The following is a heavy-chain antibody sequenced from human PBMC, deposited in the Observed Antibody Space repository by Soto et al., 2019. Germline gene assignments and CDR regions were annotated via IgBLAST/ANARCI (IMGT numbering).Heavy chain of an antibody. Sequence: GGSLRLSCVASGFAFSNFAMAWVRQAPGEGLEWVSAISGSGDDIFYADSVKGRFTISRDNAKDTLFLQINSLRAEDTAVYYCARRYCSRTSCSPFDYWGQGTLVTVSS. D-gene: IGHD2-2*01. J-gene: IGHJ4*02. CDR1: GFAFSNFA. CDR2: ISGSGDDI. V-gene: IGHV3-23*01. CDR3: ARRYCSRTSCSPFDY.